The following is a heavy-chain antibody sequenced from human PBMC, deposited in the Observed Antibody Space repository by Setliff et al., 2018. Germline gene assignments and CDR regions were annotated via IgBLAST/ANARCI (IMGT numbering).Heavy chain of an antibody. V-gene: IGHV4-39*01. J-gene: IGHJ4*01. CDR2: ISYSGTP. Sequence: KPSETLSLTCTVSDDSFTSSGYYWGWIRQAPGSGLEWIGSISYSGTPYYNASVESRVTISIDTSRNQFSLELRSVTVADTATYYCVRPGGTTVVARHFDYWGSGILVTVSS. D-gene: IGHD2-15*01. CDR1: DDSFTSSGYY. CDR3: VRPGGTTVVARHFDY.